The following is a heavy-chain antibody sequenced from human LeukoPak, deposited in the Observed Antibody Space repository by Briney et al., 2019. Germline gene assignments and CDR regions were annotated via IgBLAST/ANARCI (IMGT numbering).Heavy chain of an antibody. Sequence: PGGSLRLSCAASGFTFSNYGMYWVRQAPGKGLEWVAIISYDGNDKYYADSVKGRFSISRDNSRNTLYLQMSSLKPEDTAVYYCAKGAYYHGSGRYFDYWGQGTLVTVSS. D-gene: IGHD3-10*01. CDR2: ISYDGNDK. V-gene: IGHV3-30*18. CDR1: GFTFSNYG. CDR3: AKGAYYHGSGRYFDY. J-gene: IGHJ4*02.